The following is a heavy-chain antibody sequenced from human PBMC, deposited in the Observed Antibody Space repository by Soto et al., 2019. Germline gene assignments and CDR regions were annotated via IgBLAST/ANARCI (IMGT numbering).Heavy chain of an antibody. CDR2: ISSSSSSI. Sequence: EVQLVESGGGLVQPGGSLRLSCVASGFTFSSYSMNWVRQAPGKGLEWVSYISSSSSSIYYADSVEGRFTISRDNAKNSLYLHMNSLRVEDTAVYYCAETPGYIHYWGQGTLVTVSS. J-gene: IGHJ1*01. V-gene: IGHV3-48*01. CDR1: GFTFSSYS. CDR3: AETPGYIHY.